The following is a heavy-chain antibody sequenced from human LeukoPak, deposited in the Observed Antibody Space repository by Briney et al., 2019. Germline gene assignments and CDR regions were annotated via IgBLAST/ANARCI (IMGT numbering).Heavy chain of an antibody. V-gene: IGHV3-21*01. J-gene: IGHJ4*02. D-gene: IGHD1-1*01. Sequence: GGSLRLSCAASGFTFASYSMNWLRQAPGKGLEWVFYISGDSTYIYNAGSVKGRFTISRDNAQASLYLQMISLRADDTAVYYCARVSGRLERQSDLDYWGQGTLVIVSS. CDR2: ISGDSTYI. CDR1: GFTFASYS. CDR3: ARVSGRLERQSDLDY.